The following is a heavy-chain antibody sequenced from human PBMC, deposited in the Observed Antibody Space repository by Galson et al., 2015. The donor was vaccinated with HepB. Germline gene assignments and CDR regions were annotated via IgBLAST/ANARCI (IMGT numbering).Heavy chain of an antibody. Sequence: SVKVSCKASGYTFTSNGINWVRQAPGQGLEWLGWINPYNGNTDFAQKFQGRLSMTTDTSTNTAYMELRSLRSDDTAVYYCARGRFSSGWPPIYYFDYWGQGTLVTVS. CDR3: ARGRFSSGWPPIYYFDY. CDR2: INPYNGNT. V-gene: IGHV1-18*04. D-gene: IGHD6-19*01. CDR1: GYTFTSNG. J-gene: IGHJ4*02.